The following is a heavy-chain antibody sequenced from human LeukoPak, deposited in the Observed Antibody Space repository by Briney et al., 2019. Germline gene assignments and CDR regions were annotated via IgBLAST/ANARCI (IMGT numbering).Heavy chain of an antibody. V-gene: IGHV4-38-2*01. CDR1: GYSISSGYH. CDR2: IYHSGST. J-gene: IGHJ4*02. Sequence: SETLSLTCGVSGYSISSGYHWGWIRQPPGKGLEWIASIYHSGSTYYNPSLKTRVTISVDTSKNQFSLKLSSVTAADTAVYYGARGGGPGYSSSCYYWGQGTLVIVSS. D-gene: IGHD6-13*01. CDR3: ARGGGPGYSSSCYY.